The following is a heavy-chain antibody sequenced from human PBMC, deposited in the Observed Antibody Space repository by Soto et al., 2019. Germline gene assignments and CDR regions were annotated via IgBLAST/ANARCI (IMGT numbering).Heavy chain of an antibody. J-gene: IGHJ4*02. V-gene: IGHV1-18*01. D-gene: IGHD6-19*01. CDR1: GYTFTSSG. CDR3: ARAETPSPQAVAGTPHDY. Sequence: QVQLVQSGAEVKKPGASVKVSCKASGYTFTSSGISWVRQAPGQGLEWMGWITTYNGNTNYAQKLRGRVTMTTDTSTSTAYMELRSLRSDDTAVYYCARAETPSPQAVAGTPHDYWGQGTLVTVSS. CDR2: ITTYNGNT.